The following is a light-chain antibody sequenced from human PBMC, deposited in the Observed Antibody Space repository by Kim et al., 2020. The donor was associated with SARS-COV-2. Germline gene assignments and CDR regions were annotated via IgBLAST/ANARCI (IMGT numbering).Light chain of an antibody. J-gene: IGLJ1*01. CDR2: DVS. CDR1: SRDVGGYNY. CDR3: SSYAGSNNFV. V-gene: IGLV2-8*01. Sequence: GQSFTISCTGTSRDVGGYNYVSWYHQHPGKAPKLMIYDVSKRPSGVPDRFSGSKSGNTASLTVSGLQAEDEADYYCSSYAGSNNFVFGTGTKVTVL.